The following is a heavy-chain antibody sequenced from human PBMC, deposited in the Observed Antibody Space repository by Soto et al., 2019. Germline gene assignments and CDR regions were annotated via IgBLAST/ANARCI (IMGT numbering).Heavy chain of an antibody. J-gene: IGHJ4*02. Sequence: ASVQVSCKASGYTFTSYAMHWVRQAPGQRLEWMGWINAGNGNTKYSQKFQGRVTITTDTSTSTAYMELRSLRSDDTAVYYCVVAAQPYYFDYWGQGTLVTVSS. CDR2: INAGNGNT. D-gene: IGHD2-15*01. CDR1: GYTFTSYA. CDR3: VVAAQPYYFDY. V-gene: IGHV1-3*01.